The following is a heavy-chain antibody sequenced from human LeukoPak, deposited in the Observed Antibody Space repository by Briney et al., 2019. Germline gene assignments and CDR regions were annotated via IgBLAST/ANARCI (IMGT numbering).Heavy chain of an antibody. V-gene: IGHV3-23*01. D-gene: IGHD3-3*01. CDR1: GFTFSNAW. Sequence: GGSLRLSCAASGFTFSNAWMSWVRQAPGKGLECVSAISDSGGSTYYADSVKGRFTISRDNSKNTLYLQMNSLRAEDTAVYYCAKGKNFYYYYGMDVWGQGTTVTVSS. J-gene: IGHJ6*02. CDR3: AKGKNFYYYYGMDV. CDR2: ISDSGGST.